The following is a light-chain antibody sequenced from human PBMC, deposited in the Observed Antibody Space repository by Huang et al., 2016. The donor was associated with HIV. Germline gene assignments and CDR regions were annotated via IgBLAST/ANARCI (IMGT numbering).Light chain of an antibody. Sequence: DIQMTQSPSSLSASVGDRGTITCRSSQTSSNNLNWYQQKPGKAPKLLIFSASTSQSWVPSRFSGSGSGTDFALTISSRQADDVATYFCQQSYTTPRTFGQGTRVEIK. CDR3: QQSYTTPRT. V-gene: IGKV1-39*01. J-gene: IGKJ1*01. CDR2: SAS. CDR1: QTSSNN.